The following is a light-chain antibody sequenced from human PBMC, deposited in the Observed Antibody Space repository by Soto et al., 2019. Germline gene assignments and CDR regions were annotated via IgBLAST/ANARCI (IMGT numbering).Light chain of an antibody. Sequence: EIVLTQSPGTLSLSPGERATLSCRASQSVSSSYLAWYQQKPGQAPSLLIYGASSRATGIPDRFSGSGSGTDFTLTISRLEPEDFAVYYCQQYGISPPNTFGQVTRREIK. CDR3: QQYGISPPNT. J-gene: IGKJ5*01. V-gene: IGKV3-20*01. CDR1: QSVSSSY. CDR2: GAS.